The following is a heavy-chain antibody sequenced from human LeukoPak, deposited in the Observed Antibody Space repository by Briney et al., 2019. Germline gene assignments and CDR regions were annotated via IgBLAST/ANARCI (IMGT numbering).Heavy chain of an antibody. D-gene: IGHD3-10*01. J-gene: IGHJ4*02. CDR1: GFTFSNHG. Sequence: GGSLRLSCAASGFTFSNHGMDWVRQAPGKGLEGGSGISPSGDITYYADSVKGRFTISRDNSKNTLYLQMNSLRAEDTAVYYCAKPNYGSGSYYATNWGQGTLVTVSS. CDR2: ISPSGDIT. V-gene: IGHV3-23*01. CDR3: AKPNYGSGSYYATN.